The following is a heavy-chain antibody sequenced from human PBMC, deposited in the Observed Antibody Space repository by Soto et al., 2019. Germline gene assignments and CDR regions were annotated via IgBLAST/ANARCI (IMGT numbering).Heavy chain of an antibody. CDR2: IYYTGST. D-gene: IGHD1-26*01. CDR3: GRGSRFDP. Sequence: PSETMSLTCTVSAPPPTAAYYWTWVRQHPVKGLEGIGHIYYTGSTYYRPSLKSRLNISLDTSMNQFSLQLESVTAADPAISLCGRGSRFDPWGPGTLVTVSS. CDR1: APPPTAAYY. J-gene: IGHJ5*02. V-gene: IGHV4-31*03.